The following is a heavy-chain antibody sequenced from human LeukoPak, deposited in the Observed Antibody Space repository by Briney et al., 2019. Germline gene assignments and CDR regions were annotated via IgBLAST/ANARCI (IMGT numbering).Heavy chain of an antibody. V-gene: IGHV3-33*06. CDR2: VWYDGSHQ. CDR1: GFPFSGSG. D-gene: IGHD2-21*02. J-gene: IGHJ4*02. Sequence: QSGGSLRLSCAASGFPFSGSGMHWVRQAPGKGLEWVAVVWYDGSHQYYADSVKGRFTISRDNSKNTVDLQMNSLRVEDTAVYFCAKDKDTPATAQPQRGYFESWGQGTLVTVSS. CDR3: AKDKDTPATAQPQRGYFES.